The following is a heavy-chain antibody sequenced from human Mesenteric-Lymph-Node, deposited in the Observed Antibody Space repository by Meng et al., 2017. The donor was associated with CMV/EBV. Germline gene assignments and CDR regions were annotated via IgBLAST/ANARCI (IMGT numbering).Heavy chain of an antibody. V-gene: IGHV1-69*06. CDR1: GDTFSYA. CDR2: IIPILGTA. CDR3: ARGVVVPVPAAYYFDY. D-gene: IGHD2-2*01. Sequence: SGDTFSYAINWVRQAPGQGLEWMGGIIPILGTATYAQKFQGRVTITADKSTNTAYMELSSLKSEDTAVYYCARGVVVPVPAAYYFDYWGQGTLVTVSS. J-gene: IGHJ4*02.